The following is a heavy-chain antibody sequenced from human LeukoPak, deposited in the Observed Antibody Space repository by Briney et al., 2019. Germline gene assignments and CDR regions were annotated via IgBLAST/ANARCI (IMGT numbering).Heavy chain of an antibody. CDR2: IRYDGSNK. V-gene: IGHV3-30*02. Sequence: GGSLRLSCAASGFTFSSHGMHWVRQAPGKGLEWVAFIRYDGSNKYYADSVKGRFTISRDNSKNTLYLQMNSLRAEDTAVYYCAKEGCSGGSCYNWFDPWGQGALVTVSS. J-gene: IGHJ5*02. CDR3: AKEGCSGGSCYNWFDP. D-gene: IGHD2-15*01. CDR1: GFTFSSHG.